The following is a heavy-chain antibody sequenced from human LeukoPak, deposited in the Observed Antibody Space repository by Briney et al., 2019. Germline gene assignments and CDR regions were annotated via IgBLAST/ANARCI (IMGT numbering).Heavy chain of an antibody. CDR2: ISSSSSYI. D-gene: IGHD6-6*01. CDR3: ARDSSSYSDAFDI. J-gene: IGHJ3*02. V-gene: IGHV3-21*01. Sequence: GGSLRLSCAASGFTFSSYSMNWVRQAPGKGLEWVSSISSSSSYIYYADSVKGRFTISRGNAKNSLYLQMNSLRAEDTAVYYCARDSSSYSDAFDIWGQGTMVTVSS. CDR1: GFTFSSYS.